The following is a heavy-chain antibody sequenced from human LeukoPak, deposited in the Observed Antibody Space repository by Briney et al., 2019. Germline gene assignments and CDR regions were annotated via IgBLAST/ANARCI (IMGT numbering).Heavy chain of an antibody. CDR2: ISSGSSTI. CDR1: GFTFSSYS. Sequence: GGSLRLSCAASGFTFSSYSMNWVRQAPGKGLEWVSYISSGSSTIYYADSVKGRFTISRDNAKNSLYLQMNSLRDEDTAVYYCARAAGYYYDSSGYYRTGTGYYGMDVWGQGTTVTVSS. CDR3: ARAAGYYYDSSGYYRTGTGYYGMDV. D-gene: IGHD3-22*01. J-gene: IGHJ6*02. V-gene: IGHV3-48*02.